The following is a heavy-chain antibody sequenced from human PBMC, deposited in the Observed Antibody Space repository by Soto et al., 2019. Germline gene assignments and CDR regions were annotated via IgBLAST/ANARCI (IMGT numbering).Heavy chain of an antibody. V-gene: IGHV3-74*01. J-gene: IGHJ4*02. Sequence: PGGSLRLSCATSGFTFNTYWMYWIRQAPGKGLDWVSRNTGDGTTTNYADSVKGRFTISRDNARNTLYLQMNSLRAEDTAMYYCVRGSSGWKGIDYWGQGTQVTV. CDR3: VRGSSGWKGIDY. D-gene: IGHD6-19*01. CDR1: GFTFNTYW. CDR2: NTGDGTTT.